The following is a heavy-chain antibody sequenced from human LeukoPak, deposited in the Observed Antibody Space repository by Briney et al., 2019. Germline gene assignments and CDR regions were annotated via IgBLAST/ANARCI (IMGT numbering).Heavy chain of an antibody. CDR2: IWYDGSNK. Sequence: GRSLRLSCEASGFTFSSYGMHWVRQAPGKGLEWVAVIWYDGSNKYYADSVKGRFTISRDNSKNTLYLQMNSLRAEDTAVSYCAKETGYFDHWGQGTLVTVSS. V-gene: IGHV3-33*06. D-gene: IGHD7-27*01. J-gene: IGHJ4*02. CDR1: GFTFSSYG. CDR3: AKETGYFDH.